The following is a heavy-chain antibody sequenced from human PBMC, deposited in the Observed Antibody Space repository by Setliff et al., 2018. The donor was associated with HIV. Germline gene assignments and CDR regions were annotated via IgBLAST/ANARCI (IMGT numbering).Heavy chain of an antibody. CDR2: IIPSFGTA. V-gene: IGHV1-69*13. CDR1: GGIFSNYA. J-gene: IGHJ4*02. D-gene: IGHD3-16*01. CDR3: ARGDMIAFGGIGPFDY. Sequence: GASVKVSCKASGGIFSNYAINWVRQAPGQGLEWMGGIIPSFGTATYAQKFQGRVTITADESTSTAYMELSSLRSADTAVYYCARGDMIAFGGIGPFDYWGQGTLVTVSS.